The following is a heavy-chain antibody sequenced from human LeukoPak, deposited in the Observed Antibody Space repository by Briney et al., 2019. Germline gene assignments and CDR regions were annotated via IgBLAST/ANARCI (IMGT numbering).Heavy chain of an antibody. V-gene: IGHV3-66*01. CDR3: ASILRSSSGYYFDY. J-gene: IGHJ4*02. D-gene: IGHD3-10*01. Sequence: SGGSLRLSCAASGFTVGTNYMSWVRQAPGKGLDLVSVIYSGDTTFYAESVRGKFTISRDNSKNTLYLQMNSLRAEDTAVYYCASILRSSSGYYFDYWGQGTLVTVSS. CDR2: IYSGDTT. CDR1: GFTVGTNY.